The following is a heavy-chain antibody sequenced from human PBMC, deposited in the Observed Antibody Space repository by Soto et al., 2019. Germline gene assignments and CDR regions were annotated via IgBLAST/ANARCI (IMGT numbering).Heavy chain of an antibody. D-gene: IGHD2-15*01. CDR3: ARSKDCRVDSCFHNWFDT. CDR2: IYYSGST. V-gene: IGHV4-39*07. J-gene: IGHJ5*02. Sequence: PGKGLEWIGSIYYSGSTYYNPSLKSRVTISVDTSKNQFSLKLSSVTAADTAVYYCARSKDCRVDSCFHNWFDTSGQPTFVSVSS.